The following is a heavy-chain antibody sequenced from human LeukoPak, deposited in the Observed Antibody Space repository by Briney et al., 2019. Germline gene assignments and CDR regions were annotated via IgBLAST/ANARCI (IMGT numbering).Heavy chain of an antibody. J-gene: IGHJ4*02. V-gene: IGHV4-34*01. CDR3: ARHERDTAMVRY. CDR2: INHSGST. D-gene: IGHD5-18*01. CDR1: GGSFCGYY. Sequence: SETLSLTCAVYGGSFCGYYWSWIRQPPGKGLEWIGEINHSGSTNYNPSLKSRVTISVDTSKNQFSLKLSSVTAADTAVYYCARHERDTAMVRYWGQGTLVTVSS.